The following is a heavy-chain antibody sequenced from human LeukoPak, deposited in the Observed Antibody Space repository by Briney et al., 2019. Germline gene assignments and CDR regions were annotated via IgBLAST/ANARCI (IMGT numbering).Heavy chain of an antibody. V-gene: IGHV4-38-2*02. CDR1: GYSISSGYY. Sequence: PSETLSLTCTVSGYSISSGYYWGWIRQPPGKGLEWIGSIYHSGSTYYNPSLKSRVTISVDTSKNQFSLKLSSVTAADTAVYYCASLFSLDYWGQGTLVTVSS. CDR3: ASLFSLDY. CDR2: IYHSGST. J-gene: IGHJ4*02.